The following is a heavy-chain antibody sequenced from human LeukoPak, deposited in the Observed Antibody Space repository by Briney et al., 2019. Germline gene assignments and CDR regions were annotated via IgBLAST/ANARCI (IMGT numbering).Heavy chain of an antibody. CDR3: AKDSFSYNGVFDALDV. Sequence: GGSLRLSCVASGFTFSDYAMTWVRQAPGKGLEWVSSTAPVYYAGSVKGRFTISRDDSKNTLSLQMNSLRVEDTAIYYCAKDSFSYNGVFDALDVWGQGSMVTVSS. CDR1: GFTFSDYA. CDR2: STAPV. J-gene: IGHJ3*01. V-gene: IGHV3-23*01. D-gene: IGHD2-8*01.